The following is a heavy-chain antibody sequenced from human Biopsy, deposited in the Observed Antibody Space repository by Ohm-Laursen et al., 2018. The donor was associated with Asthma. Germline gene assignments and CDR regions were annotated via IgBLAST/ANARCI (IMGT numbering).Heavy chain of an antibody. V-gene: IGHV3-11*01. CDR1: GFSFSDYY. D-gene: IGHD6-25*01. Sequence: GSLRLSCAASGFSFSDYYMTWMRQAPGKGLEWVSSISSSGSTTYPAESVKGRFTISRDNAQKSLFLQMGSLRAEDTAIYYCARVFESSEGGPFYHFGLEVWGQGTTVAVSS. CDR3: ARVFESSEGGPFYHFGLEV. CDR2: ISSSGSTT. J-gene: IGHJ6*02.